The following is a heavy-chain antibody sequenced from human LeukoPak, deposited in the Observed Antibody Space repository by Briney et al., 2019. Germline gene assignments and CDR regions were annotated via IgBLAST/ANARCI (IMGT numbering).Heavy chain of an antibody. CDR1: GFTFSSYA. CDR2: ISGSGDST. D-gene: IGHD3-22*01. Sequence: GGSLRLSCAASGFTFSSYAMSWVRQAPGKGLEWVSVISGSGDSTYYADSVKGRFTISRDNSKNTLYLQMNSLRAEDTAVYYCAKGSHLTTYYYDSSGYFDYWGQGTLVTVSS. V-gene: IGHV3-23*01. CDR3: AKGSHLTTYYYDSSGYFDY. J-gene: IGHJ4*02.